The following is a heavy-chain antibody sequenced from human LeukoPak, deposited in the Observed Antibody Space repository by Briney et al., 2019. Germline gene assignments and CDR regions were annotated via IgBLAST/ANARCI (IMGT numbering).Heavy chain of an antibody. CDR1: GGSVSTSSYY. CDR2: FHYGGIT. V-gene: IGHV4-39*01. D-gene: IGHD1-26*01. CDR3: VSPRRSRGDQEFGY. Sequence: SETLSLTCGVSGGSVSTSSYYWGWIRQPPGKGLEWIGTFHYGGITYYSPSLQSRVTISADTSRNQFSLRLSSVTAADTAIYYCVSPRRSRGDQEFGYWGQGTLVTVSS. J-gene: IGHJ4*02.